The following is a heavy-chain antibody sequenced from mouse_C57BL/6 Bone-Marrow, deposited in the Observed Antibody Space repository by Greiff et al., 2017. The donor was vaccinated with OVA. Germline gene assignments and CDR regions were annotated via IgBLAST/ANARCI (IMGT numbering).Heavy chain of an antibody. D-gene: IGHD3-1*01. CDR1: GYTFTSYW. CDR3: NHSSGNPYYFDY. V-gene: IGHV1-55*01. CDR2: IYPGSGST. J-gene: IGHJ2*01. Sequence: QVQLKQPGAELVKPGASVKMSCKASGYTFTSYWITWVKQRPGQGLEWIGDIYPGSGSTNYNEKFKSKATLTVDTSSSTAYMQLSSLTSEDSAVYYCNHSSGNPYYFDYWGQGTTLTVSS.